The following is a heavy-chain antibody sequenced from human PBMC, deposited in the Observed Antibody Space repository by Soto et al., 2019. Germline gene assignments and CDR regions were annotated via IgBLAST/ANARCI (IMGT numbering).Heavy chain of an antibody. J-gene: IGHJ4*02. Sequence: QVQLQQWGAGLLKPSETLSLTCAVYGGSFSGYYWSWIRQPPGKGLEWIGEINHSGSTNYNPSLKSRVTISVDTSKNQFSLKLSSVTAADTAVYYCARGMVAAAGALLDPKYYFDYWGQGTLVTVSS. D-gene: IGHD6-13*01. CDR2: INHSGST. CDR3: ARGMVAAAGALLDPKYYFDY. CDR1: GGSFSGYY. V-gene: IGHV4-34*01.